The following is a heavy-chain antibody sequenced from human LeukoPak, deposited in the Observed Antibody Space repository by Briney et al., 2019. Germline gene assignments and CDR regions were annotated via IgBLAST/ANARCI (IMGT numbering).Heavy chain of an antibody. CDR3: ARHGRGTNRGYYFDY. J-gene: IGHJ4*02. D-gene: IGHD1-14*01. CDR1: GVSISSYY. V-gene: IGHV4-59*08. Sequence: SETLSLTCTVSGVSISSYYWSWLRQPPGKGLEWIGYIYYSGSTNYNPSLKSRVTISVDTSKNQFSLKLSSVTAADTAVYYCARHGRGTNRGYYFDYWGQGTLVTVSS. CDR2: IYYSGST.